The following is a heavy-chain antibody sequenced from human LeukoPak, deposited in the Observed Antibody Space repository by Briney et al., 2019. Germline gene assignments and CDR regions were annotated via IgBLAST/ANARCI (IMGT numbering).Heavy chain of an antibody. Sequence: GGSLRLSCAASGFTLNNYAMSWVRQAPGKGLEWVSATSSSDAGTYHADSVRGRFTISRDNSKNTLYLQMNSLRAEDAAAYYCAKFAQRYCSGGSCHPFDYWGQGTLVTVSS. CDR1: GFTLNNYA. CDR3: AKFAQRYCSGGSCHPFDY. V-gene: IGHV3-23*01. CDR2: TSSSDAGT. D-gene: IGHD2-15*01. J-gene: IGHJ4*02.